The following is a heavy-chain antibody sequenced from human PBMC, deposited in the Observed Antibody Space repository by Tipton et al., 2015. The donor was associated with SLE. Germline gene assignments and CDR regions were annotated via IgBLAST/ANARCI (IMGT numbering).Heavy chain of an antibody. CDR2: VFHTGSA. CDR3: AREPVYYYYYMDV. CDR1: GASISTEGYS. J-gene: IGHJ6*03. V-gene: IGHV4-30-2*01. Sequence: TLSLTCVVSGASISTEGYSWSWIRQPPGQGLEWIGYVFHTGSAYYNPSLRSRVTISLDTSKNQFSLKLSSVTAADTAVYYCAREPVYYYYYMDVWGKGTTVTVSS.